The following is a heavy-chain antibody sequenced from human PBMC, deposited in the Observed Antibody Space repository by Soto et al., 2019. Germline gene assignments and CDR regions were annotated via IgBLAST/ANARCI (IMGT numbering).Heavy chain of an antibody. J-gene: IGHJ4*02. CDR2: INPSGGST. D-gene: IGHD6-19*01. V-gene: IGHV1-46*01. Sequence: ASVKVSCKASGYTFTNYYMHWVRQAPGQGLEWMGIINPSGGSTSYAQKFQGRVTISKDTSKNQVVLTMTNMDPVDTATYYCARIRNARGSGWYYFDYWGQGTLVTVSS. CDR3: ARIRNARGSGWYYFDY. CDR1: GYTFTNYY.